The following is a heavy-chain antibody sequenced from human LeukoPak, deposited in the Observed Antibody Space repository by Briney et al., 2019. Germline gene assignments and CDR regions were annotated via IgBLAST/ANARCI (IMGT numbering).Heavy chain of an antibody. V-gene: IGHV1-18*01. CDR1: GYTFTSYG. CDR3: ARDALGYSSSWASIDY. Sequence: ASVKVSCKASGYTFTSYGISWVRQAPGQGLEWMGWISAYNGNTNYAQKLQGRVTMTTDTSTSTAYMELRSLRSDETAVYYCARDALGYSSSWASIDYWGQGTLVTVSS. CDR2: ISAYNGNT. J-gene: IGHJ4*02. D-gene: IGHD6-13*01.